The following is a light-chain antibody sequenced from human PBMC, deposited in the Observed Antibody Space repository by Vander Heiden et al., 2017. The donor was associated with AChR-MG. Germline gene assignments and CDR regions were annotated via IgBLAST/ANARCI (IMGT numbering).Light chain of an antibody. CDR1: SSDVGGYNY. J-gene: IGLJ2*01. V-gene: IGLV2-14*03. Sequence: QSALTQPASVSGSPGQSITISCTGTSSDVGGYNYVSWYQHHPGKAPKLMIYDVTYRPSGVSIRFSGSKSGNTASLTISGLQAEDEADDYCNSYTGSSTLVVFGGGTKLTV. CDR3: NSYTGSSTLVV. CDR2: DVT.